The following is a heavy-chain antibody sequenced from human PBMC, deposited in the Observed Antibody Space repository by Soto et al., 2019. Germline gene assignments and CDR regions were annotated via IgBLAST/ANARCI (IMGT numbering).Heavy chain of an antibody. CDR3: ARAEYSYGSSVYYYGMDV. D-gene: IGHD5-18*01. CDR1: GGSISSYY. Sequence: SETLSLTCTVSGGSISSYYWSWIRQPPGKGLEWIGYIYYSGSTNYNPSLKSRVTLSVDTSKTQFSLKLSSVTAADTAVYYCARAEYSYGSSVYYYGMDVWGQGTTVTVSS. CDR2: IYYSGST. V-gene: IGHV4-59*01. J-gene: IGHJ6*02.